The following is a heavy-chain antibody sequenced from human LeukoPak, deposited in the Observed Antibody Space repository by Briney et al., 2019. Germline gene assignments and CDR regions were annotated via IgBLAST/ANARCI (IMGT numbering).Heavy chain of an antibody. D-gene: IGHD2-2*01. CDR1: GGSISSSSYY. CDR2: IDYSGSI. J-gene: IGHJ6*02. V-gene: IGHV4-39*01. CDR3: ARMEVVPAAMNGYYYYYGMDV. Sequence: PSETLSLTCTVSGGSISSSSYYWGWIRQPPGKGLEWIGSIDYSGSIYYNPSLKSRVTISVDTSKNQFSLKLSSVTAADTAVYYCARMEVVPAAMNGYYYYYGMDVWGQGTTVTVSS.